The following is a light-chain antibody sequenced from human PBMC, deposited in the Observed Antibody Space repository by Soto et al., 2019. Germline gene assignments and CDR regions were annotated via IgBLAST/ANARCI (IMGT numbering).Light chain of an antibody. Sequence: DILLTQSPGTLSLSPGERGTLSCRASQTVSSNFLAWYQQKPAQAPRLXXYGASTRATGIPARFSGSGSGTELTLTISSLQSEDFAVYYCQQYNKWPPETFGQGTKVDIK. CDR2: GAS. J-gene: IGKJ1*01. CDR3: QQYNKWPPET. CDR1: QTVSSN. V-gene: IGKV3-15*01.